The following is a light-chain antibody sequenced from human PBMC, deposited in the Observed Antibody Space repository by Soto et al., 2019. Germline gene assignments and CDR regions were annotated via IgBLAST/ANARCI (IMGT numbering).Light chain of an antibody. V-gene: IGKV3-15*01. Sequence: EKVMTQSPASLSVSPGERATLSCRASQSVSSNLAWYQQKPGQAPRLLLYGASTRATGILARFSGSGSGTEFTLTISSLQSEDFAVYYCQQYNSWPRTFGQGTKVEIK. J-gene: IGKJ1*01. CDR1: QSVSSN. CDR2: GAS. CDR3: QQYNSWPRT.